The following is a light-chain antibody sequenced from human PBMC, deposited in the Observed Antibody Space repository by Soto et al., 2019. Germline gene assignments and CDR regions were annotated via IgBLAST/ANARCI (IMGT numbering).Light chain of an antibody. CDR3: QQYSSYSWT. CDR1: QSITIW. J-gene: IGKJ1*01. Sequence: DIQMTQSPSTLSASVGDRVTITCRASQSITIWLAWYQQKPGKAPNLLIYKASILESGVPSRFSGSGSGIEFTLTINSLQPDDFATYYCQQYSSYSWTFGQGTKVEIK. V-gene: IGKV1-5*03. CDR2: KAS.